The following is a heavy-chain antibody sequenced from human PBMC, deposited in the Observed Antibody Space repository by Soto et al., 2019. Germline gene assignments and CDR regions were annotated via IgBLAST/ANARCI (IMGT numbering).Heavy chain of an antibody. Sequence: ASVKVSCKASGYTFTSYDINWVRQATRQGLEWMGWMNPNSGNTGYAQKFQGRVTMTRNTSISTAYMELSSLRSEDTAVYYCARPADFWAAHAFAIWGQGTMVTVSS. V-gene: IGHV1-8*01. D-gene: IGHD3-3*01. CDR1: GYTFTSYD. CDR2: MNPNSGNT. CDR3: ARPADFWAAHAFAI. J-gene: IGHJ3*02.